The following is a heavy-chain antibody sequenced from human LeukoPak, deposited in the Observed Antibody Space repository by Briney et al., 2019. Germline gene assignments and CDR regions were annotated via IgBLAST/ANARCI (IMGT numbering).Heavy chain of an antibody. J-gene: IGHJ6*03. CDR3: AMGYSYGPSDMDV. CDR1: GYTFTSYA. Sequence: ASVKVSCKASGYTFTSYAMNWVRQAPGQGLEWMGWINTNTGNPTYAQGFTGRFVFSLDTSVSTAYLQISSLKAEDTAVYYCAMGYSYGPSDMDVWGKGTRSPSP. V-gene: IGHV7-4-1*02. D-gene: IGHD5-18*01. CDR2: INTNTGNP.